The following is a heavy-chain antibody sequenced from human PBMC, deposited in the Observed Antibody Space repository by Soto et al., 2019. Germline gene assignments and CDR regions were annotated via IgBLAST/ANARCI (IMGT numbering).Heavy chain of an antibody. CDR1: GFTFSSYA. J-gene: IGHJ5*02. Sequence: QVQLVEAGGGVVQPGRSLTLSCVASGFTFSSYAMHWVRQAPGKGLEWVAAIPYDGSNEYYADSVKGRFTISRDSSKNTLYLQMNSLRAEDTAVYYCARVLFVAIVGGTRGFHPWAQGTLVTVSS. V-gene: IGHV3-30-3*01. CDR2: IPYDGSNE. CDR3: ARVLFVAIVGGTRGFHP. D-gene: IGHD1-26*01.